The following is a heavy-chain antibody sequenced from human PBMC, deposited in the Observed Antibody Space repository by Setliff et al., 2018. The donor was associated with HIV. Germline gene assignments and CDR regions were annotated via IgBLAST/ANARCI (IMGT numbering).Heavy chain of an antibody. J-gene: IGHJ4*02. D-gene: IGHD6-19*01. Sequence: ASVKVSCKASAYTFTDYYMHWVRKAPGQGLEGMGWINTNSGDTNYAQKFQGRVTMTRDTSIKTAYMELSSLRSADTAVYYCARRKQWLGREYYFDYWGQGTLVTVSS. CDR1: AYTFTDYY. CDR2: INTNSGDT. CDR3: ARRKQWLGREYYFDY. V-gene: IGHV1-2*02.